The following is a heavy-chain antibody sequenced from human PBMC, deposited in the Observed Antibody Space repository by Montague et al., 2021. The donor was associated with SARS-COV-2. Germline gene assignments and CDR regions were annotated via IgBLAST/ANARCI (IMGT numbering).Heavy chain of an antibody. CDR2: INHSGST. J-gene: IGHJ4*02. Sequence: SETLSLTCTVSGASISSRSYYWGWIRQPPGKGLEWIGEINHSGSTNYNPSLKSRVTISVDTSKNQFSLKLSSVTAADTAVYYCARRVDSCGVRFDSWGQGALVTVSS. V-gene: IGHV4-39*01. D-gene: IGHD5-18*01. CDR1: GASISSRSYY. CDR3: ARRVDSCGVRFDS.